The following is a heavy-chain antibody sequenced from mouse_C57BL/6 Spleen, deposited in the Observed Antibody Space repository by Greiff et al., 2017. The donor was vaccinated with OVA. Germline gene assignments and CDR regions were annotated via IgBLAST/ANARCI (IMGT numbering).Heavy chain of an antibody. D-gene: IGHD1-1*01. J-gene: IGHJ4*01. Sequence: QVQLQQSGAELARPGASVKLSCKASGYTFTSYTMHWVKQRPGQGLEWIGYINPSSGYTKYNQKFKDKATLTADKSSSTAYMQLSSLTSEDSAVYYCAVITTVVATDYAMNYWGQGTSVTVSS. CDR1: GYTFTSYT. CDR2: INPSSGYT. V-gene: IGHV1-4*01. CDR3: AVITTVVATDYAMNY.